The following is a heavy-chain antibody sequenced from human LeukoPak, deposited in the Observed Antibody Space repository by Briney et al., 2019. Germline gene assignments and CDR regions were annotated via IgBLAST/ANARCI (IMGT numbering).Heavy chain of an antibody. D-gene: IGHD3-22*01. CDR3: AKERKNSYYDSSGVVGY. V-gene: IGHV3-23*01. CDR2: ISGSGGST. CDR1: GFTFSSYW. Sequence: GGSLRLSCAASGFTFSSYWMSWVRQAPGKGLEWVSAISGSGGSTYYADSVKGRFTISRDNSKNTLYLQMNSLRAEDTAVYYCAKERKNSYYDSSGVVGYWGQGTLVTVSS. J-gene: IGHJ4*02.